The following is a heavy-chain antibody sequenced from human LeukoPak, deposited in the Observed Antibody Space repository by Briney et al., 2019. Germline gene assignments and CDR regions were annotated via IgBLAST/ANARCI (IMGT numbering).Heavy chain of an antibody. Sequence: ASVKVSCKASGYTFTSYGISWVRQAPGQGLEWMGWINPNSGGTNYAQKFQGRVTMTRDTSISTAYMELSRLRSDDTAVYYCARDFPRDYYYYMDVWGKGTTVTVSS. V-gene: IGHV1-2*02. CDR1: GYTFTSYG. CDR3: ARDFPRDYYYYMDV. J-gene: IGHJ6*03. CDR2: INPNSGGT.